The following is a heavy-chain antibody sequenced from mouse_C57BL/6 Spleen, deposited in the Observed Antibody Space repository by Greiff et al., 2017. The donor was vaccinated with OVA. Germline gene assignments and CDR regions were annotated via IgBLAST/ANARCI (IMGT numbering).Heavy chain of an antibody. CDR2: IYPGSGNT. CDR3: ARGYYDYDGVYFDY. CDR1: GYTFTDYY. Sequence: VMLVESGAELVRPGASVKLSCKASGYTFTDYYINWVKQRPGQGLEWIARIYPGSGNTYYNEKFKGKATLTAEKSSSTAYTQLSSLTSEDSAVYFCARGYYDYDGVYFDYWGQGTTLTVSS. D-gene: IGHD2-4*01. V-gene: IGHV1-76*01. J-gene: IGHJ2*01.